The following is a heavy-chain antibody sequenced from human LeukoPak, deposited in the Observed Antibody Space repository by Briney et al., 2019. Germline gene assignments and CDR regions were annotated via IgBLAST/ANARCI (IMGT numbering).Heavy chain of an antibody. CDR2: ISSSSSTI. Sequence: GGSLRLSCAASGFTFSSYSMNWVRQAPVKGLEWVSYISSSSSTIYYADSVKGRFTISRDNAKNSLYLQMNSLRDEDTAVYYCARDAGYCSSTSCFNWFDPWGQGTLVTASS. V-gene: IGHV3-48*02. CDR1: GFTFSSYS. D-gene: IGHD2-2*03. J-gene: IGHJ5*02. CDR3: ARDAGYCSSTSCFNWFDP.